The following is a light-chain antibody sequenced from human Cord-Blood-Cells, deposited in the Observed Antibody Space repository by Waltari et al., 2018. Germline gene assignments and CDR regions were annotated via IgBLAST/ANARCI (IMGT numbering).Light chain of an antibody. CDR2: GNS. CDR1: SPTLGAGYA. Sequence: QSVLTQPPPVSGAPGQRVTIPCTWRSPTLGAGYAVHWYQQLPGTAPKLLIYGNSNRPSGVPDRFSGSKSGTSASLAITGLQAEDEADYYCQSYDSSHVVFGGGTKLTVL. V-gene: IGLV1-40*01. J-gene: IGLJ2*01. CDR3: QSYDSSHVV.